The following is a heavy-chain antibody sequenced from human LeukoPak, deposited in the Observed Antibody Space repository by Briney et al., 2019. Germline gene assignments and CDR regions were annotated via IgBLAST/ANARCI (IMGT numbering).Heavy chain of an antibody. D-gene: IGHD3-22*01. CDR3: ARDNDYYDSSGYYHYYYYGMDV. Sequence: GGSLRLSCAASGFTFSSYGMHWVRQAPGKGLEWVAVISYDGSNKYYADSVKGRFTISRDNSKNTLYLQMNSLRAEDTAVYYCARDNDYYDSSGYYHYYYYGMDVWGQGTTVTVSS. CDR2: ISYDGSNK. CDR1: GFTFSSYG. J-gene: IGHJ6*02. V-gene: IGHV3-30*03.